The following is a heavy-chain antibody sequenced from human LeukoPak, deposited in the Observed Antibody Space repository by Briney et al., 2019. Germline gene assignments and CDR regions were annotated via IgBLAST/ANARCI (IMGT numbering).Heavy chain of an antibody. Sequence: GGSLRLSCAASGFTFSTYWMSWVRQAPGEGLEWVANIKADGSVRFYVDSVEGRFTIFRDNAKNSLYLQMNSLRVEDTAMYYCARGEFGDLRYDYWGQGSLVTVSS. CDR2: IKADGSVR. D-gene: IGHD4-17*01. CDR1: GFTFSTYW. J-gene: IGHJ4*02. CDR3: ARGEFGDLRYDY. V-gene: IGHV3-7*03.